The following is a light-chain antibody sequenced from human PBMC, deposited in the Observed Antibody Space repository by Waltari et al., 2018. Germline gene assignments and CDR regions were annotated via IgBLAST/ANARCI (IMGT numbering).Light chain of an antibody. J-gene: IGKJ2*01. CDR2: GAS. CDR3: QQYGSATNT. V-gene: IGKV3-20*01. Sequence: EIVLTQSPGTLSLSPGERAALSCRASQSVSNTYLAWYQQKPGQAPRLLIYGASTRATGIPDRFSGGGSGSDFTLTISRVEPEDFAVYFCQQYGSATNTFGQGAKLEIK. CDR1: QSVSNTY.